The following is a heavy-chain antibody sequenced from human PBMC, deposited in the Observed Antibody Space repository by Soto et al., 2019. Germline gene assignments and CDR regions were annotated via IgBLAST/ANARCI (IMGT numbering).Heavy chain of an antibody. V-gene: IGHV4-39*01. D-gene: IGHD2-15*01. CDR1: GRSISSSSDY. CDR2: IHYSGTI. CDR3: ARHVGVILYCSGGTCYFGWFDT. J-gene: IGHJ5*02. Sequence: QLQLQESGPGLVKPSETLSLTCTVSGRSISSSSDYWGWIRQSPGKVLEWIGSIHYSGTIYYNPSLKRGVILYVDTSKNRFSLKLSSVSAADTAVYYCARHVGVILYCSGGTCYFGWFDTWGQGTQVTVSS.